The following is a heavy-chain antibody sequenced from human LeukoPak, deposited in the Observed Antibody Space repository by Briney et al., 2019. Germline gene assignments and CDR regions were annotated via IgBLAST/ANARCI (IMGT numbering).Heavy chain of an antibody. D-gene: IGHD5-12*01. CDR1: GFTFDDYV. V-gene: IGHV3-9*01. CDR3: ARPAHSGYEIYYFDY. J-gene: IGHJ4*02. Sequence: QSGGSLRLSCAASGFTFDDYVVHWVRQAPGMGLEWVSGISWNSGSIGYADSVKGRFTISRDNAKNSLYLQMNSLRAEDTAVYYCARPAHSGYEIYYFDYWGQGTLVTVSS. CDR2: ISWNSGSI.